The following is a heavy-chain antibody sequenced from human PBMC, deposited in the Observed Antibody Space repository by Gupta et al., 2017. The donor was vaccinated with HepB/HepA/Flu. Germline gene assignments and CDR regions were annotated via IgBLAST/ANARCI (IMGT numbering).Heavy chain of an antibody. CDR3: ARGPTYGSRTDYFDY. J-gene: IGHJ4*02. CDR1: GFHFTSHW. D-gene: IGHD3-10*01. V-gene: IGHV3-7*04. Sequence: EVQLVESGGGLVQLGGSLRLSCPASGFHFTSHWMRWVCQAPGKGLECVASIKQDGSETYNVDSVKGRFTISRDNARNSLDLQMSSLRADDTALYYCARGPTYGSRTDYFDYWGQGILVTVSS. CDR2: IKQDGSET.